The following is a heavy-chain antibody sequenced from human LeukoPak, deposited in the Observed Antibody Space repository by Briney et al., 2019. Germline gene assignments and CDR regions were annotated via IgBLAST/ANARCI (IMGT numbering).Heavy chain of an antibody. CDR1: GFTFSSYS. CDR2: ISSSSYI. V-gene: IGHV3-21*01. CDR3: ALGEPRSPFDY. J-gene: IGHJ4*02. Sequence: GGSLRLSCAASGFTFSSYSMNWVRQAPGKGLEWVSSISSSSYIYYADSVKGRFTISRDNAKNSLYLQMNSLRAEDTAVYYCALGEPRSPFDYWGQGTLVTVSS. D-gene: IGHD1-26*01.